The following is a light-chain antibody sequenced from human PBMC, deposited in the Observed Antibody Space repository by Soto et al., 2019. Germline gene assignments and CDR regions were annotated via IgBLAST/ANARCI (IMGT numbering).Light chain of an antibody. CDR1: QGISSF. V-gene: IGKV1-27*01. CDR3: QKYSSVIP. CDR2: GAS. Sequence: DIQMTQSPSSLSASVGDRVTITCRASQGISSFVAWYQQKPGTVPRLLISGASTLQSGVPSRFSGSGSETDFTLTITSLQPEDVAIYYYQKYSSVIPFVQGTRLEIK. J-gene: IGKJ5*01.